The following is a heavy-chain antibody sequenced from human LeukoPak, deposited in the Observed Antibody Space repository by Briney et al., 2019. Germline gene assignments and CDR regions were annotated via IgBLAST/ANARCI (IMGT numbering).Heavy chain of an antibody. CDR3: ATHTTGYYSVDY. V-gene: IGHV3-23*01. D-gene: IGHD3-22*01. Sequence: PGGSLRLSCAAFGFTFSSYAMSWVRQAPGKGLEWVSAISGSGGSTYYADSVRGRFTISRDNSKNTLYLQMNSLRAEDTAVYYCATHTTGYYSVDYWGLGTLVTASS. CDR2: ISGSGGST. CDR1: GFTFSSYA. J-gene: IGHJ4*02.